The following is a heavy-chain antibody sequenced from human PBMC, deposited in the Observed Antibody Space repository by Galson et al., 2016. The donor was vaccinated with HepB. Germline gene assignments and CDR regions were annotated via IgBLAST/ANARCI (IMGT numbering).Heavy chain of an antibody. Sequence: LSLTCTVSGGSISSYYWSWIRQPPGKGLEWIGYIYDTGSTIYNPSLKSRVTIPVDTSKNQFSLSLRPVTAADTAGDDCARGKGVAAAGGGNFDYWGQGTLATVSS. CDR1: GGSISSYY. J-gene: IGHJ4*02. CDR3: ARGKGVAAAGGGNFDY. D-gene: IGHD6-25*01. CDR2: IYDTGST. V-gene: IGHV4-59*01.